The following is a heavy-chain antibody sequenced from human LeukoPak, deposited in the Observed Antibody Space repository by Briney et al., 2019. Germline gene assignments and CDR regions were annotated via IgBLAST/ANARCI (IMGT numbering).Heavy chain of an antibody. Sequence: SETLSLTCTVSGGSISSYYWSWIRQPPGKGLEWIGYIYYSGSTNYNPSLKSRVTISVDTSKNQFSLRLSSVTAADTAVYYCARDFMQWLVRTSPYYYYYMDVWGKGTTVTISS. CDR1: GGSISSYY. D-gene: IGHD6-19*01. CDR3: ARDFMQWLVRTSPYYYYYMDV. J-gene: IGHJ6*03. V-gene: IGHV4-59*01. CDR2: IYYSGST.